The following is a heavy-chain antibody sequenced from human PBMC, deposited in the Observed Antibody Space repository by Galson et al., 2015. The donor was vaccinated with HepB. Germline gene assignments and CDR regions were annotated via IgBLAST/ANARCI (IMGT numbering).Heavy chain of an antibody. CDR3: AKWGDGGSWSIAY. CDR1: GFTFSSYG. CDR2: ISYAGSDK. Sequence: SLRLSCAASGFTFSSYGMHWVRQAPGKGLEWVAVISYAGSDKYYADSVKGRFTISRDNSKNTLYLQMNSLRAEDTAVYYCAKWGDGGSWSIAYWGQGTLVTVSS. J-gene: IGHJ4*02. V-gene: IGHV3-30*18. D-gene: IGHD1-26*01.